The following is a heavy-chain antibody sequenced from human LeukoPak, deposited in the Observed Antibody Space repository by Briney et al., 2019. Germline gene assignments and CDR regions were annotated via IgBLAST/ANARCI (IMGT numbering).Heavy chain of an antibody. J-gene: IGHJ4*02. CDR1: GFTFSSFG. CDR3: ARATLSDYYFNY. V-gene: IGHV1-18*01. CDR2: INAYNGNT. Sequence: ASVKVSCKSSGFTFSSFGISWVRQAPGQGLEWMGWINAYNGNTKYAQKFQGRVTMTTDTSTNTGYMELSSLRSEDTAVYFCARATLSDYYFNYWGQGTLVTVSS.